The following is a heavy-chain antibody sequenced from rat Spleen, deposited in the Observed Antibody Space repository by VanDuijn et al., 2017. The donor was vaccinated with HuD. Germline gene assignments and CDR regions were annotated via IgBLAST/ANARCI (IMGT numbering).Heavy chain of an antibody. CDR3: ARQWDY. J-gene: IGHJ2*01. CDR1: GFTFRNYG. Sequence: EVQLVESGGGLVQPRRSLKLSCAASGFTFRNYGMAWVRQAPTKGLDWVAIISYDGSTTYYRDSVKGRFTISRDNAKSTLYLQMDSLRSEDTATYYCARQWDYWGQGVMVTVSS. CDR2: ISYDGSTT. V-gene: IGHV5-29*01.